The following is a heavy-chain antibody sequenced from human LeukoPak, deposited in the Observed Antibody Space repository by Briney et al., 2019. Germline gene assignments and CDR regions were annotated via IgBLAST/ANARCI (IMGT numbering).Heavy chain of an antibody. D-gene: IGHD3-3*01. V-gene: IGHV3-48*01. CDR2: ISSSSSTI. CDR3: ASSYPTSRYYDFWSGYYVEDSGRGY. J-gene: IGHJ4*02. Sequence: GSLRLSCAASGFTFSSYSMNWVRQAPGKGLEWVSYISSSSSTIYYAGSVKGRFTISRDNAKNSLYLQMNSLRAEDTAVYYCASSYPTSRYYDFWSGYYVEDSGRGYWGQGTLVTVSS. CDR1: GFTFSSYS.